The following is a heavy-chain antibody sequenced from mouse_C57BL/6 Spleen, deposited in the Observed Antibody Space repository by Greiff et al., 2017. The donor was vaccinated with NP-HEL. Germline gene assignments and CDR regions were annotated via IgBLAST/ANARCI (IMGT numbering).Heavy chain of an antibody. CDR3: ARHEGEKEIYYYGSSPFAY. D-gene: IGHD1-1*01. Sequence: QVQLQQSGAELVKPGASVKLSCKASGYTFTEYTIHWVKQRPGQGLEWIGWFYPGSGSIKYNEKFKDKATLTADKSSSTVYMEQSRLTTEDSAVYFCARHEGEKEIYYYGSSPFAYWGQGTLVTVSA. CDR2: FYPGSGSI. V-gene: IGHV1-62-2*01. CDR1: GYTFTEYT. J-gene: IGHJ3*01.